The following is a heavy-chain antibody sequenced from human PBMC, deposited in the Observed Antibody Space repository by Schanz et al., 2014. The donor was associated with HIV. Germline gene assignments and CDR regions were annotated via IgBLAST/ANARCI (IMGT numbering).Heavy chain of an antibody. J-gene: IGHJ4*02. CDR3: ARRSSDGGYYDN. D-gene: IGHD2-15*01. Sequence: VQLAESGGGLVKPGGSLTLSCAASGFSFSDYWMHLVRQVPGKGLLWVSRMNNDVSSRLYADSVKGRFTISRDNAKNTLYLQMNSLRDEDTAVYYCARRSSDGGYYDNWGQGTLVTVSS. CDR1: GFSFSDYW. CDR2: MNNDVSSR. V-gene: IGHV3-74*02.